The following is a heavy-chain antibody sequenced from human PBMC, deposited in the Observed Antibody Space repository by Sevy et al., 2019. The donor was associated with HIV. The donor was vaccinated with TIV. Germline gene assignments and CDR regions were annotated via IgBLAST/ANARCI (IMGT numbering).Heavy chain of an antibody. V-gene: IGHV1-18*01. Sequence: ASVKVSCKASGYTFTSYGIGWMRQAPGQGLEWMGWISAYNGNTNYAQNLQGRVTMTTDTSTSTAYMELRSLKSDDTAVYYCARAFYCSGGSCWMYFDYWGQGTLVTVSS. CDR1: GYTFTSYG. J-gene: IGHJ4*02. CDR2: ISAYNGNT. D-gene: IGHD2-15*01. CDR3: ARAFYCSGGSCWMYFDY.